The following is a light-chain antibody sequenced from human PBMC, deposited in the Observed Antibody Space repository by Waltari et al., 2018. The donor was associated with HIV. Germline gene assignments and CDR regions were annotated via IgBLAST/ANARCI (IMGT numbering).Light chain of an antibody. V-gene: IGLV3-10*01. CDR2: EDT. Sequence: SYELTQPPSVSVSPGQTARITCSGDALPKKYTYWFRQRSGQAPVLVLSEDTERPSGIPERFAGSSSETMATLTISGAQVEDEADYYCYSTDTSGKGVFGGGTKLTVL. CDR3: YSTDTSGKGV. CDR1: ALPKKY. J-gene: IGLJ3*02.